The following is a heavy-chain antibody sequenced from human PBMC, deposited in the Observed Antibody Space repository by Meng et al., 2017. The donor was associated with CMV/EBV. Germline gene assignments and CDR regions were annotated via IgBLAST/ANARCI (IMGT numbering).Heavy chain of an antibody. Sequence: ASVKVSCKASGYTFTSYAMHWVRQAPGQGLEWMGWISAYNGNTNYAQKLQGRVTMTTDTSTSTAYMELRSLRSDDTAVYYCARRGFYYYGMDVWGQGTTVTVSS. CDR1: GYTFTSYA. J-gene: IGHJ6*02. CDR3: ARRGFYYYGMDV. V-gene: IGHV1-18*01. CDR2: ISAYNGNT.